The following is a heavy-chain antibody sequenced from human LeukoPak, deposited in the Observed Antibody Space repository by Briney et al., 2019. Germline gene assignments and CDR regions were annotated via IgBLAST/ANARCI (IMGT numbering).Heavy chain of an antibody. V-gene: IGHV1-2*02. Sequence: ASVKVSCKASGGTFSSYAISWVRQAPGQGLEWMGWINPNSGGTNYAQKFQGRVTMTRDTSISTAYMELSRLRSDDTAVYYCARERTHDYWGQGNLVTVSS. CDR2: INPNSGGT. J-gene: IGHJ4*02. CDR1: GGTFSSYA. CDR3: ARERTHDY.